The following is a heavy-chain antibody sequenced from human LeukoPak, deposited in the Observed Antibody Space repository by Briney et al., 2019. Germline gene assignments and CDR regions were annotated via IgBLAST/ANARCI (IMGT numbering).Heavy chain of an antibody. J-gene: IGHJ6*02. CDR3: ARGDYYDFWSGYPFYYYGMDV. Sequence: GGSLRLSCAASGFTFSSYAMSWVRQAPGKGLEYVSAISSNGGSTYYANSVKGRFTISRDNSKNTLYLQMGSLRAEDMAVYYCARGDYYDFWSGYPFYYYGMDVWGQGTTVTVSS. V-gene: IGHV3-64*01. CDR2: ISSNGGST. D-gene: IGHD3-3*01. CDR1: GFTFSSYA.